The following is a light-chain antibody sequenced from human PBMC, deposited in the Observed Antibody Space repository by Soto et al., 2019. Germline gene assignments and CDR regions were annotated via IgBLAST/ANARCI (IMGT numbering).Light chain of an antibody. V-gene: IGLV2-23*01. J-gene: IGLJ3*02. CDR1: SSDVGTYDL. Sequence: QSVLTQPASVSGSPGQSITISCTGTSSDVGTYDLVSWYQQHPGKAPKLMIYEASKRPSGVSSRFSGSKSGNTASLTISGLQAEDEAEYHCCSYAGSSTLVFGGGTKVTVL. CDR3: CSYAGSSTLV. CDR2: EAS.